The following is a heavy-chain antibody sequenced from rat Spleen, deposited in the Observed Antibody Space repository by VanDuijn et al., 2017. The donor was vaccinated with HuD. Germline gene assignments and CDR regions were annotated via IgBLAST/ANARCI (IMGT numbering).Heavy chain of an antibody. CDR3: ARRLTGDY. D-gene: IGHD5-1*01. CDR1: GFNFNDYW. V-gene: IGHV5-31*01. J-gene: IGHJ2*01. Sequence: EVQLVETGGGLVQPGRSLKLSCAASGFNFNDYWMTWIRQAPGKGLEWVASITNTGGSTYYPDSLKGRFTISRDNASGTLYQQMDSLRSEDTATYYCARRLTGDYWGQGVMVTVSS. CDR2: ITNTGGST.